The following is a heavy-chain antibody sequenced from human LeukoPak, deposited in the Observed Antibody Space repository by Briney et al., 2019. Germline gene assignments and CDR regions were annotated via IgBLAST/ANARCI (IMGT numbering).Heavy chain of an antibody. CDR3: ARGSATMITRLAVSFQH. J-gene: IGHJ1*01. CDR2: ISWNSGTI. D-gene: IGHD3-16*01. CDR1: GVTFDDDA. V-gene: IGHV3-9*01. Sequence: SGGSLRLSCAASGVTFDDDAMHWVRQAPGKGLEGVSVISWNSGTIEYADSVQGRFAISRDNAKNSLYLQMNSLRAEDTALYYCARGSATMITRLAVSFQHWGQGTLVIVSS.